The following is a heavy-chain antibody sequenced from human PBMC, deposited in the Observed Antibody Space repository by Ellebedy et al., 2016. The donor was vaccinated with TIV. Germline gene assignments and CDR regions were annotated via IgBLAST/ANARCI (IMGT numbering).Heavy chain of an antibody. CDR1: GFTFSIYS. CDR3: ARSVSYFFDY. V-gene: IGHV3-48*02. CDR2: MTSDTRTI. D-gene: IGHD3-3*01. J-gene: IGHJ4*02. Sequence: GGSLRLSXAASGFTFSIYSMNWVRQAPGKGLEWVAYMTSDTRTIKYADSVKGRFTISRDNGKKSLYLQMNSLTDEDTAVYYCARSVSYFFDYWGQGTLVTVSS.